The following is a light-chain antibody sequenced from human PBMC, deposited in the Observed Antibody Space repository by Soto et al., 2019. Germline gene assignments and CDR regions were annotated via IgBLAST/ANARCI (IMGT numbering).Light chain of an antibody. V-gene: IGLV1-40*01. CDR2: TNS. CDR3: QSYDSSLSALV. J-gene: IGLJ3*02. CDR1: SSNIGAGYD. Sequence: QSVLTQPPSVSGAPGQGVTISCAGTSSNIGAGYDVHWYQQVPGTAPKLLIYTNSNRPSGVPDRFSGSKSGTPASLAITGLQAADEADYYCQSYDSSLSALVFGGGTKLTVL.